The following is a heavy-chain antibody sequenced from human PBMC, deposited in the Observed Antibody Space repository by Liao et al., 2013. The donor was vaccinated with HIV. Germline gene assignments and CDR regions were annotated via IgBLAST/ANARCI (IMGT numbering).Heavy chain of an antibody. CDR1: GGSFSGYY. Sequence: QVQLQQWGAGLLKPSETLSLTCAVYGGSFSGYYWSWIRQPPGKGLEWIGEIDHTGRTKYSPSLKSRVTISVDTSKNQFSLKLSSVTAADTAVYYCARDEVDSGLYYYYYMDVWGKGTTVTVSS. D-gene: IGHD5-12*01. CDR3: ARDEVDSGLYYYYYMDV. V-gene: IGHV4-34*01. CDR2: IDHTGRT. J-gene: IGHJ6*03.